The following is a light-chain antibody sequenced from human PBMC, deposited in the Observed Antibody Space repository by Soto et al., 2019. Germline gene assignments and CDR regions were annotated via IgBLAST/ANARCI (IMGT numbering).Light chain of an antibody. CDR1: TGHSSYA. CDR3: HTWGTGIHVV. Sequence: QSVLTQSPSASASLGASVTLTCTLSTGHSSYAIAWHQQQPEKGPRYLMKLNSDGSHSKGDGIPDRFLGSSSGAERDLTISSLQSEDEADYYCHTWGTGIHVVFGGGTKVTVL. V-gene: IGLV4-69*01. J-gene: IGLJ2*01. CDR2: LNSDGSH.